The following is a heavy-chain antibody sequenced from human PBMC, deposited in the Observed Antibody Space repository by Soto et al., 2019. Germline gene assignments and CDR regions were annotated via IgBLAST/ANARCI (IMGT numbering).Heavy chain of an antibody. Sequence: SETLSLTCAVYGGSFSGYYWSWIRQPPGKGLEWIGEINHSGSTNYNPSLKSRVTISVDTSKNQFSLKLSSVTAADTAVYYCARVVGYSYGYWFDPWGQGTLVTVSS. CDR2: INHSGST. CDR3: ARVVGYSYGYWFDP. V-gene: IGHV4-34*01. CDR1: GGSFSGYY. J-gene: IGHJ5*02. D-gene: IGHD5-18*01.